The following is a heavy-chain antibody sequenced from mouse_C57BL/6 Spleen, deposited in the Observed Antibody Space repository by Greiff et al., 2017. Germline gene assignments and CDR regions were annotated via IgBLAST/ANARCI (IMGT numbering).Heavy chain of an antibody. D-gene: IGHD2-5*01. CDR1: GFNIKDDY. CDR2: IDPENGDT. V-gene: IGHV14-4*01. CDR3: TPYSNYGYFDV. Sequence: VQLKESGAELVRPGASVKLSCTASGFNIKDDYMHWVKQRPEQGLEWIGWIDPENGDTEYASKFQGKATITADPSSNTAYLQLSSLTSEDTAVYYCTPYSNYGYFDVWGTGTTVTVSS. J-gene: IGHJ1*03.